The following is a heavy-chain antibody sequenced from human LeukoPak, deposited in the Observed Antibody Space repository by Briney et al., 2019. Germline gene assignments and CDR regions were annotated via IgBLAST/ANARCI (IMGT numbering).Heavy chain of an antibody. V-gene: IGHV1-2*02. CDR3: ARGRSQYDFWSGYSNWDY. CDR2: INPNSGGT. CDR1: GYTFTGYY. Sequence: ASVKVSCKASGYTFTGYYMHWVRQAPGQGREWMGWINPNSGGTNYAQKFQGRVTMTRDTSISTAYMELSRLRSDDTAVYYCARGRSQYDFWSGYSNWDYWGQGTLVTVSS. J-gene: IGHJ4*02. D-gene: IGHD3-3*01.